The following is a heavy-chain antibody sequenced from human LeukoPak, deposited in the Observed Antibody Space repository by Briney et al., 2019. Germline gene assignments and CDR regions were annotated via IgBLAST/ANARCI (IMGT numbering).Heavy chain of an antibody. CDR2: IYYSGST. D-gene: IGHD3-22*01. CDR3: ASYYYDTSDYSEKSSFDY. J-gene: IGHJ4*02. Sequence: PSETLSLTCSVSGGFIRSGGYYWSWVRQLPGKGLEWIVYIYYSGSTYYNPSLKSRVTMSIDTSKNQFSLKLSSVTAADTAVYYCASYYYDTSDYSEKSSFDYWGQGTLVTVSS. CDR1: GGFIRSGGYY. V-gene: IGHV4-31*03.